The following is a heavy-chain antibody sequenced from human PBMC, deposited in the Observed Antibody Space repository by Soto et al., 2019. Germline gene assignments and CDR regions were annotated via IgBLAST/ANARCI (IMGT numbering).Heavy chain of an antibody. Sequence: QVQLVQSGAEVKKPGASVKVSCKASGYTFTSYDINWVRQATGQGLEWMGWMNPNSGNTGYAQKFQGRVTMTRNTSISTAYMELSSLRSEDTAAYYCARDGSGGYAPPGTGYMDVWGKGTTVTVSS. V-gene: IGHV1-8*01. CDR1: GYTFTSYD. CDR3: ARDGSGGYAPPGTGYMDV. CDR2: MNPNSGNT. J-gene: IGHJ6*03. D-gene: IGHD5-12*01.